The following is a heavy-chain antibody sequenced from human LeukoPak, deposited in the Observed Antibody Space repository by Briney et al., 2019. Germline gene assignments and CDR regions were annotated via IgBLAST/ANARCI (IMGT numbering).Heavy chain of an antibody. V-gene: IGHV3-30*04. CDR2: ISYDGSNK. CDR3: ARAVTGLGWAFDI. CDR1: GFTFSSYA. J-gene: IGHJ3*02. Sequence: GGSLRVSCAASGFTFSSYAMHWVRQAPGKGLEWVAVISYDGSNKYYADSVKGRFTISRDNSKNTLYLQMNSLRAEDTAVYYCARAVTGLGWAFDICGQGTMVTVSP. D-gene: IGHD6-19*01.